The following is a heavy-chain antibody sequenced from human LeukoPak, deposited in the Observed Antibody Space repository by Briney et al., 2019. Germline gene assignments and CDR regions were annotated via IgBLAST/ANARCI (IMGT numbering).Heavy chain of an antibody. D-gene: IGHD2-15*01. V-gene: IGHV3-11*04. J-gene: IGHJ4*02. Sequence: GGSLRLSCAASGFTFSDYYMSWIRQAPGKGLEWVSYISSSGSTIYYADSVKGRFTISRDNAKNSLYLQMNSLRAEDTAVYYCARDVRSGYCSGGSCPFDYWGQGTLVTVSS. CDR1: GFTFSDYY. CDR2: ISSSGSTI. CDR3: ARDVRSGYCSGGSCPFDY.